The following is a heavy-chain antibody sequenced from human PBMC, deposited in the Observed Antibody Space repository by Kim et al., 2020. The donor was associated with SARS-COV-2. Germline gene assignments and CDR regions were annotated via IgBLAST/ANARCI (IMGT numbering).Heavy chain of an antibody. Sequence: SETLSLTCTVSGYSISSGYYWGWIRQPPGKGLEWIGSIYHSGSTYYNPSLKSRVTISVDTSKNQFSLKLSSVTAADTAVYYCARESTQYSSGWYYYYYGMDVWGQGTTVTVSS. J-gene: IGHJ6*02. CDR2: IYHSGST. V-gene: IGHV4-38-2*02. CDR3: ARESTQYSSGWYYYYYGMDV. CDR1: GYSISSGYY. D-gene: IGHD6-19*01.